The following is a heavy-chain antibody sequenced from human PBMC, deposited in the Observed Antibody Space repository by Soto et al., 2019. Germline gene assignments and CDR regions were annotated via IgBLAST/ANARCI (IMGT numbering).Heavy chain of an antibody. D-gene: IGHD3-22*01. J-gene: IGHJ4*02. CDR3: AKVSITMIVVVISYYFDY. Sequence: PGGSLRLSCAASGFTFCSYAVSWVRQAPGKGLEWVSAISGSGGSTYYADSVKGRFTISRDNSKNTLYLQMNSLRAEDTAVYYCAKVSITMIVVVISYYFDYWAQGTLVTVSS. V-gene: IGHV3-23*01. CDR2: ISGSGGST. CDR1: GFTFCSYA.